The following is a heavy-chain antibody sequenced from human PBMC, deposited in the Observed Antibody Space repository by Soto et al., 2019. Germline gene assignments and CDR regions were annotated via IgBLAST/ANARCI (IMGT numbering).Heavy chain of an antibody. D-gene: IGHD3-10*01. V-gene: IGHV1-69*01. Sequence: QVQLVQSGAEVKKPGSSVKVSCKASGGTFSSYAISWVRQAPGQGLEWMGGIIPIFGTANYAQKFQGRVTITAAESTSTAYMELSSLRSEDTAVYYCARSDYYYGSGSYYPFDYWGQGTLVTVSS. CDR1: GGTFSSYA. J-gene: IGHJ4*02. CDR3: ARSDYYYGSGSYYPFDY. CDR2: IIPIFGTA.